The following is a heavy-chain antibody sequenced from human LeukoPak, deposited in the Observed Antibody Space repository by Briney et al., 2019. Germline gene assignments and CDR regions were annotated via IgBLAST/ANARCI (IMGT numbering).Heavy chain of an antibody. J-gene: IGHJ4*02. CDR3: ARAYGSGTSYHPDY. Sequence: ASVKVSCKASGYTFTAYYMHWVRQAPGQGLEWMGWINPNSGDTNSSQKLQDRVTLTRDTSISTAYMELSSLTSDGTAVYYCARAYGSGTSYHPDYWGQGTLVTVSS. D-gene: IGHD3-10*01. V-gene: IGHV1-2*02. CDR2: INPNSGDT. CDR1: GYTFTAYY.